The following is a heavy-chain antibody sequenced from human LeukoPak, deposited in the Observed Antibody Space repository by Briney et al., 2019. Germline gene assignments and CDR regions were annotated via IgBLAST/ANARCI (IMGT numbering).Heavy chain of an antibody. CDR1: GYTFTSYG. CDR2: ISTYNGNT. Sequence: ASVKVSCKASGYTFTSYGITWVRQAPGQGLEWMGWISTYNGNTNYAQKLQGRVTMTTDTSTSTAYMELRSLRSDDTAVYYCASLKNYYDSSGYLVTDAFDIWGQGTMVTVSS. J-gene: IGHJ3*02. CDR3: ASLKNYYDSSGYLVTDAFDI. D-gene: IGHD3-22*01. V-gene: IGHV1-18*01.